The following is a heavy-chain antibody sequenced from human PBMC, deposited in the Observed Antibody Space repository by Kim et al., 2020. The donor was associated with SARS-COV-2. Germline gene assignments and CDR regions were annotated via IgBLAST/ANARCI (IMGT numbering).Heavy chain of an antibody. V-gene: IGHV3-30*04. J-gene: IGHJ3*02. CDR3: ARNGYYYDSSGYNSGDDAFDI. CDR1: GFTFSSYA. CDR2: ISYDGSNK. Sequence: GGSLRLSCAASGFTFSSYAMHWVRQAPGKGLEWVAVISYDGSNKYYADSVKGRFTISRDNSKNTLYLQMNSLRAEDTAVYYCARNGYYYDSSGYNSGDDAFDIWGQATMVTVSS. D-gene: IGHD3-22*01.